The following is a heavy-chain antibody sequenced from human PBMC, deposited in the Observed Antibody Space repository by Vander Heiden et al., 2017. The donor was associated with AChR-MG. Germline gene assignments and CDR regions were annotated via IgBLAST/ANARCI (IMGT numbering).Heavy chain of an antibody. CDR1: GFTFSTYA. CDR2: ISYDGSNK. J-gene: IGHJ6*02. V-gene: IGHV3-30-3*01. D-gene: IGHD2-8*02. CDR3: ARAAGCTGGTCNTRWGYYYYAMDV. Sequence: QVQLVESGGGVVQPGRSLRLSCAASGFTFSTYAMHWVRQAPGKGLEWVAVISYDGSNKYDADSVKGRFTISRDNSKNTLYLEMNSRRAEDTAVYYCARAAGCTGGTCNTRWGYYYYAMDVWGQGTTVTVSS.